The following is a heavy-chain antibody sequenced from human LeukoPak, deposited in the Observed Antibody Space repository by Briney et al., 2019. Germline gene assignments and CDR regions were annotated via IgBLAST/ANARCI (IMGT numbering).Heavy chain of an antibody. Sequence: ASVKVSCKASGYTFTSYGISWVRQAPGQGLEWMGWISAYNGNTNHAQKLQGRVTMTTDTSTSTAYMELRSLRSDDTAVYYCARVVVVVPAANEFKCWFDPWGQGTLVTVSS. CDR1: GYTFTSYG. J-gene: IGHJ5*02. D-gene: IGHD2-2*01. CDR2: ISAYNGNT. V-gene: IGHV1-18*01. CDR3: ARVVVVVPAANEFKCWFDP.